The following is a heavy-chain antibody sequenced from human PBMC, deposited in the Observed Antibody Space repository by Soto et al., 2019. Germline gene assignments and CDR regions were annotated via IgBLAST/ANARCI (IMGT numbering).Heavy chain of an antibody. CDR3: ARDRGGYSSGWYSDY. D-gene: IGHD6-19*01. V-gene: IGHV3-23*01. J-gene: IGHJ4*02. Sequence: GGSLRLSCAASGFTFSSYAMSWVRQAPGKGLEWVSAISGSGGSTYYADSVKGRFTISRDNAKNSLYLQMNSLRAEDTAVYYCARDRGGYSSGWYSDYWGQGTLVTVSS. CDR1: GFTFSSYA. CDR2: ISGSGGST.